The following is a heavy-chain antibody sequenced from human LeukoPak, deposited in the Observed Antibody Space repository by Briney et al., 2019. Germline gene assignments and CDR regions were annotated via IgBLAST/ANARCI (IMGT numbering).Heavy chain of an antibody. CDR3: ARDRSLGTVWFGPKRYYYFDY. V-gene: IGHV3-21*01. CDR1: GFTFSSYG. Sequence: GGSLRLSCAASGFTFSSYGMNWVRQAPGKGLERVSSISSSSSYIYYADSVKGRFTISRDNAKNSLYLQMNSLRAEDTAVYYCARDRSLGTVWFGPKRYYYFDYWGQGTLVTVSS. J-gene: IGHJ4*02. D-gene: IGHD3-10*01. CDR2: ISSSSSYI.